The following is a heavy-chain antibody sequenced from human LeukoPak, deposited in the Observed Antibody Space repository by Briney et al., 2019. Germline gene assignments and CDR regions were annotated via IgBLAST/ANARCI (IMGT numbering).Heavy chain of an antibody. D-gene: IGHD3-10*01. Sequence: GGSLRLSCAASGFTFSTYGMSWVRQAPGKGLEWVSTFVGSGASVYYADSVKGRFTVSRDNSKNTLYLQMNSLRVEDTAVYYCAKSGPYYYDYWGQGTLVTVSS. V-gene: IGHV3-23*01. CDR1: GFTFSTYG. CDR3: AKSGPYYYDY. J-gene: IGHJ4*02. CDR2: FVGSGASV.